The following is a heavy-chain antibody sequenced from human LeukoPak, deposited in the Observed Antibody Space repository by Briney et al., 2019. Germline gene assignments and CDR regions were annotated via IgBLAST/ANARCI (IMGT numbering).Heavy chain of an antibody. CDR1: GPSISTSY. CDR2: IFYSGST. D-gene: IGHD2-21*01. Sequence: SETLSLTCTVSGPSISTSYGSWIRQPPGKGLEWVGYIFYSGSTNYNPSLQSPLPISLHTSKTQFFLKLSSVTAADRAVYNCARFKPLWNFDDWGQGTLVTVSS. CDR3: ARFKPLWNFDD. J-gene: IGHJ4*02. V-gene: IGHV4-59*08.